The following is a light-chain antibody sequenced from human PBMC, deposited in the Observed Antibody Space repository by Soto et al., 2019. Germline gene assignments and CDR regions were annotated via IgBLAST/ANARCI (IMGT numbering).Light chain of an antibody. CDR2: DVS. Sequence: QSALTQPASVSGSPGQSIAISCTGTSSDVGGYNYVSWYQQHPGKAPKLILYDVSNRPSGVSDRFSGSKSGNTASLTISGLHPEDEADYYCSSFTTSSTFVFGTGTKVTVL. CDR3: SSFTTSSTFV. J-gene: IGLJ1*01. V-gene: IGLV2-14*01. CDR1: SSDVGGYNY.